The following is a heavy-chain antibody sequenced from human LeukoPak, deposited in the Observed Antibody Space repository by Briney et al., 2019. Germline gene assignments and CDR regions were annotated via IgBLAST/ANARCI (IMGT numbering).Heavy chain of an antibody. CDR3: AREGYTSGWAAAFDF. CDR2: IPHDGGGK. CDR1: GFTLSNYH. V-gene: IGHV3-30*04. Sequence: GGSLRLSCAASGFTLSNYHMHWVRQAPGRGLEWVALIPHDGGGKQYAASVQDRFTISRDNSENTVYLQMNSLRHDDAAVYFCAREGYTSGWAAAFDFWGRGTLVTVSS. J-gene: IGHJ4*02. D-gene: IGHD6-19*01.